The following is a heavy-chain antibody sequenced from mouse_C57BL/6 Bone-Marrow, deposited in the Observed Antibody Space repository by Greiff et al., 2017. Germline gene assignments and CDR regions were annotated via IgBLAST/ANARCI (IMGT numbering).Heavy chain of an antibody. J-gene: IGHJ1*03. Sequence: VKLQQSGAELMKPGASVKLSCKATGYTFTGYWIEWVKQRPGHGLEWIGESLPGSGSNKYTQKFKGKATFTATTSSHTAYMQLSSLTTEDSAIYYCARLYYSNYGRPYWYFDVWGTGTTITVSS. D-gene: IGHD2-5*01. CDR1: GYTFTGYW. V-gene: IGHV1-9*01. CDR2: SLPGSGSN. CDR3: ARLYYSNYGRPYWYFDV.